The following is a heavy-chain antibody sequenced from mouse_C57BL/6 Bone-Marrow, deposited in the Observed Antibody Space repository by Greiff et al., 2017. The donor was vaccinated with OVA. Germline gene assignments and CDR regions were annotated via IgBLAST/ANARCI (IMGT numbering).Heavy chain of an antibody. CDR3: ARHYDGSSGGFAY. D-gene: IGHD1-1*01. CDR1: GYTFTDYN. J-gene: IGHJ3*01. V-gene: IGHV1-18*01. CDR2: INPNNGGT. Sequence: VQLQQSGPELVKPGASVKIPCKASGYTFTDYNMDWVKQSHGKSLEWIGDINPNNGGTIYNQKFKGKATLTVDKSSSTAYMERRSLTSEDTAVYYCARHYDGSSGGFAYWGQGTLVTVSA.